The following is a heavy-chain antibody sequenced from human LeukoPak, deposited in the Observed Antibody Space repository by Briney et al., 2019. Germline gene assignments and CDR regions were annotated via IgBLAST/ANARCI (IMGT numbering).Heavy chain of an antibody. V-gene: IGHV3-9*03. Sequence: GGSLRLSCAASGFTFDDCAMHWVRQAPGKGLEWVSGITWNSDNIEYADSVKGRFTISRDNAKNSLYLQMNSLRAEDMALYYCAKGGGGRLIYYYYMDVWGKGTTVTISS. CDR2: ITWNSDNI. CDR1: GFTFDDCA. D-gene: IGHD3-16*01. J-gene: IGHJ6*03. CDR3: AKGGGGRLIYYYYMDV.